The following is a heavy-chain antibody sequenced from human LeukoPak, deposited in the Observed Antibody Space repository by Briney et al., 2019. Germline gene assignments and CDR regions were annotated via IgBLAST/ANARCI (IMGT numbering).Heavy chain of an antibody. V-gene: IGHV3-23*01. CDR2: ISGSGGST. Sequence: PGGSLRLSCAASGFTFSSYAMSWVRQAPGKGLEWVSAISGSGGSTYYADSVKGRFTISRDNSKNTLYLQMNSLRAEDTAVYYCAKGPLTGTTGNYYYGMDVWGQGTTVTVSS. CDR1: GFTFSSYA. CDR3: AKGPLTGTTGNYYYGMDV. D-gene: IGHD1-7*01. J-gene: IGHJ6*02.